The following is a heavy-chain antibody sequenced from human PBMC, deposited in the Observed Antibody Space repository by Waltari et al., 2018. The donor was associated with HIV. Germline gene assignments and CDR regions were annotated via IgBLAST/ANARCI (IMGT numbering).Heavy chain of an antibody. CDR2: ISPVDSDT. CDR1: GYSFTSYW. D-gene: IGHD3-10*01. V-gene: IGHV5-51*03. Sequence: EVQLVQSGAEVKKPGESLKISCKGSGYSFTSYWIGWVRQMPGKGLEWMGIISPVDSDTRYSPSFQVQVTVSADKSISTACLQWSSLKASDTAMYYCARRGCPPPGACDIWGQGTMVTVSS. CDR3: ARRGCPPPGACDI. J-gene: IGHJ3*02.